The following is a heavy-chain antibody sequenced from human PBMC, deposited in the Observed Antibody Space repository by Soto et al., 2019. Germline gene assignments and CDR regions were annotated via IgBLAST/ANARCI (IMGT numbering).Heavy chain of an antibody. CDR2: VFHTGTT. V-gene: IGHV4-4*02. CDR3: ARSAGWYAVHS. D-gene: IGHD6-19*01. Sequence: QVQLQESGPGLVKPSGTLSLTCAVSGDSVSSPYYWCWVRQPPGKGLEWIGEVFHTGTTSHNPSLRSRVTISMDKSINQFSLDLSSVTAADTAVYYCARSAGWYAVHSWGPGTLVIVSS. J-gene: IGHJ4*02. CDR1: GDSVSSPYY.